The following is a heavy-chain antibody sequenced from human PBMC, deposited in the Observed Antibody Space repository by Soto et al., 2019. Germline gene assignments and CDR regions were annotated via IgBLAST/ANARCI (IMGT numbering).Heavy chain of an antibody. D-gene: IGHD6-13*01. CDR1: GFTFSRHA. CDR3: AKVSSSWYAGFFDL. CDR2: LSDSGGSI. Sequence: EVQLLESGGGLVQPGGSLRLSCTASGFTFSRHAMTWVRQAPGKGLEWVSGLSDSGGSIYYADSVKGRFTISRDNSMNSLYLQKNTLRAEDTDVYYCAKVSSSWYAGFFDLWGQGTLVTVSS. V-gene: IGHV3-23*01. J-gene: IGHJ4*02.